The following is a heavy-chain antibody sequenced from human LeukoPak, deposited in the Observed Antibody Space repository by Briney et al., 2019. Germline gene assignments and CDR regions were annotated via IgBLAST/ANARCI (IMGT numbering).Heavy chain of an antibody. D-gene: IGHD3-3*01. CDR2: IYYSGST. CDR3: ARELRTFWSRKGYFDY. J-gene: IGHJ4*02. CDR1: GGSISSYY. Sequence: SETLSLTCTVSGGSISSYYWSWIRQPPGKGLEWIGYIYYSGSTNYNPSLKSRVTISVDTSKNQFSLKLSSVTAADTAVYYCARELRTFWSRKGYFDYWGQGTLVTVSS. V-gene: IGHV4-59*12.